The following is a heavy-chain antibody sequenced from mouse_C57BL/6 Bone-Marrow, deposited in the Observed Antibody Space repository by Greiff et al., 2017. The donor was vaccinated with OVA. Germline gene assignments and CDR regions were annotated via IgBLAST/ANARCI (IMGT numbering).Heavy chain of an antibody. CDR1: GFTFSDYY. CDR3: ARRSYYGSSYGWYFDY. J-gene: IGHJ2*01. V-gene: IGHV5-12*01. D-gene: IGHD1-1*01. CDR2: ISNGGGST. Sequence: EVMLVESGGGLVQPGGSLKLSCAASGFTFSDYYMYWVRQTPEKRLEWVAYISNGGGSTYYPDTVKGRFTISRDNAKNTLYLQMSRLKSEDTAMYYCARRSYYGSSYGWYFDYWGQGTTLTVSS.